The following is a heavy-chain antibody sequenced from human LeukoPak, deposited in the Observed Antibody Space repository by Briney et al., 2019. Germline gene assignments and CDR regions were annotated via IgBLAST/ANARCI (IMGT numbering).Heavy chain of an antibody. J-gene: IGHJ3*02. Sequence: GGSLRLSCAASGFTFSSYAMSWVRQAPGKGLEWVSASSGSGGSTYYADSVKGRFTISRDNSKNTLYLQMNSLRAEDTAVYYCANSRHVLADFWSLKDAFDIWGQGTMVTVSS. CDR1: GFTFSSYA. CDR2: SSGSGGST. CDR3: ANSRHVLADFWSLKDAFDI. D-gene: IGHD3-3*01. V-gene: IGHV3-23*01.